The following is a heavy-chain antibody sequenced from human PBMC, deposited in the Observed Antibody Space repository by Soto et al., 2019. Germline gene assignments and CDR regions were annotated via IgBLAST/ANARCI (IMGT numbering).Heavy chain of an antibody. Sequence: LKISCQVSGYTFTIYWIGWVRQMPGKGLEWMGIIYPSDSDTRYSQSFQSQVTISADQAINTAYLQWDSLKASDTAIYYCARPANTVADHFDLWGQGTPVTVSS. D-gene: IGHD4-17*01. CDR3: ARPANTVADHFDL. V-gene: IGHV5-51*01. J-gene: IGHJ4*02. CDR2: IYPSDSDT. CDR1: GYTFTIYW.